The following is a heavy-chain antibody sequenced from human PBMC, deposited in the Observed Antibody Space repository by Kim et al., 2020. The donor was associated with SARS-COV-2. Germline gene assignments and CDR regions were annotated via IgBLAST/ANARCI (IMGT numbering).Heavy chain of an antibody. CDR3: ARDGRITIFGVVIEGPFDY. J-gene: IGHJ4*02. CDR1: GYTFTSYV. CDR2: INAGNGNT. V-gene: IGHV1-3*01. Sequence: ASVKVSCKASGYTFTSYVMHWVRQAPGQRLEWMGWINAGNGNTKYSQKFQGRVTITRDTSATTAYMDLSSLRSEDTAVYYCARDGRITIFGVVIEGPFDYWGQGTLVTVSS. D-gene: IGHD3-3*01.